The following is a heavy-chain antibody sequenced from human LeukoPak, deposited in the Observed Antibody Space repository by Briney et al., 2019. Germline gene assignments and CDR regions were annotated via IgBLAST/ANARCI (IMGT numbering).Heavy chain of an antibody. CDR2: LIPDLRSA. D-gene: IGHD4-17*01. CDR3: ARVASVDGDVDY. Sequence: SVKVSCKASGGTFXIYGFSWXXQAPGQGLEWMGRLIPDLRSANYAQKFQGRVTITADKFTTTAYMELSSLRSEDTAVYYCARVASVDGDVDYWGQGTPVTVSS. J-gene: IGHJ4*02. CDR1: GGTFXIYG. V-gene: IGHV1-69*04.